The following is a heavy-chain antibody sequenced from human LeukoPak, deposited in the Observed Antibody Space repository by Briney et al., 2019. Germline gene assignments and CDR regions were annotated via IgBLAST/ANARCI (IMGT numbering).Heavy chain of an antibody. J-gene: IGHJ4*02. CDR1: GGTFSSYA. CDR3: ARVSVVVVPGSIDY. CDR2: IIPIFGTA. D-gene: IGHD2-2*01. V-gene: IGHV1-69*13. Sequence: GASVKVSCKASGGTFSSYAISWVRQAPGQGLEWMGGIIPIFGTANYAQKFQGRVTITADESTSTAYMELSSLRSEDTAVYYCARVSVVVVPGSIDYWGQGTLVTVSS.